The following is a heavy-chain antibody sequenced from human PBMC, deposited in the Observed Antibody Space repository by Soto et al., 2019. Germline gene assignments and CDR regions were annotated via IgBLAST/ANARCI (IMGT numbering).Heavy chain of an antibody. J-gene: IGHJ4*02. CDR2: IRKKSDGGTA. D-gene: IGHD1-20*01. CDR3: ARDWYWAFDY. Sequence: EVQLVESGGGLVKPGGSLTLSCAASGFTFGGAWMNWVRQVPGKGLEWVGRIRKKSDGGTADYAAPVRGRFTISRDDSKDTLYLQMNSLKNEDTAVYFCARDWYWAFDYWGQGSLVTVSS. CDR1: GFTFGGAW. V-gene: IGHV3-15*07.